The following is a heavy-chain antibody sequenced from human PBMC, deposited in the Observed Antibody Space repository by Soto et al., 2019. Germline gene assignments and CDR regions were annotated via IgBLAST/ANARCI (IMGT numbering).Heavy chain of an antibody. CDR2: INQDGSEK. CDR3: SRSLNS. V-gene: IGHV3-7*01. Sequence: GWSLRLSCPSSGFTLITYWMDWVRQTPGKGLEWVANINQDGSEKNYVDSVKGRFTISRDNAKTSLDLQMSSLTAEDSALYYCSRSLNSCGQGTLVTV. CDR1: GFTLITYW. J-gene: IGHJ5*02.